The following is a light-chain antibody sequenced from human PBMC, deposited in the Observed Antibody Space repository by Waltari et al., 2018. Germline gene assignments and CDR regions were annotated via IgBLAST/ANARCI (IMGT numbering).Light chain of an antibody. V-gene: IGKV3-11*01. CDR2: DAS. CDR1: QSVSGY. CDR3: QQRSNWPIT. J-gene: IGKJ5*01. Sequence: EIVLTQSPATLSLSPGERATLSCRASQSVSGYLAWYQQKPGQAPRLLIHDASNRATGIPARVSGSGSGTDFTLTISSLEPEDFAVYYCQQRSNWPITFGQGTRLEIK.